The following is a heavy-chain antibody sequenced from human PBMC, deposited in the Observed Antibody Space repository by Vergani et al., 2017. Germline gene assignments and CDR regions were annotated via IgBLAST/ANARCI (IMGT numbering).Heavy chain of an antibody. J-gene: IGHJ3*02. V-gene: IGHV3-30*04. CDR3: ARGVFQSLAVHAFDI. D-gene: IGHD6-19*01. Sequence: VQLVESGGGVVQPGRSLRLSCAASGFTFSSYAMHWVRQAPGKGLEWVAVPSYDGSNKYYADSVKGRFTISRANSKNTLYLQMNSLRAEDTAVYYCARGVFQSLAVHAFDIWGQGTMVTVSS. CDR2: PSYDGSNK. CDR1: GFTFSSYA.